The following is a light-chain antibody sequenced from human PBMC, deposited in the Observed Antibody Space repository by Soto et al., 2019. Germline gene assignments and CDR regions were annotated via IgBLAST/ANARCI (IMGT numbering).Light chain of an antibody. CDR2: AAS. CDR3: QQYNNWPPAWT. Sequence: IQLTQSPSSLSASVGDRVTITCRASQGISNYLAWYQQKPGKAPKLLIYAASTLQNRVPSRFSGSGSGTDFTLTINSLQPEDFATYYCQQYNNWPPAWTFGQGTKVDIK. V-gene: IGKV1-9*01. J-gene: IGKJ1*01. CDR1: QGISNY.